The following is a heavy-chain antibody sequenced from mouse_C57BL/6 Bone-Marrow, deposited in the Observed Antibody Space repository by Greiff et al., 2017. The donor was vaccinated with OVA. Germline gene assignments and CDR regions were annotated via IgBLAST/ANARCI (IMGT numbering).Heavy chain of an antibody. D-gene: IGHD2-2*01. V-gene: IGHV1-66*01. CDR2: IYPGSGNT. CDR1: GYSFTSYY. CDR3: ARGLRGYFDY. Sequence: QVQLKQSGPELVKPGASVKISCKASGYSFTSYYIHWVKQRPGQGLEWIGWIYPGSGNTKYNEKFKGKATLTADTSSSTAYMQLSSLTSEDSAVYYCARGLRGYFDYWGQGTTLTVSS. J-gene: IGHJ2*01.